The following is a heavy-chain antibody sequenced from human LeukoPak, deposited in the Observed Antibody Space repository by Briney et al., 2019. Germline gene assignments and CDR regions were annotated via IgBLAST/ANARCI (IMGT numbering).Heavy chain of an antibody. V-gene: IGHV3-66*02. Sequence: GGSLRLSCAASGFTVSSNYMSWVRQAPGKGLEWVSVIYSGGSTYYADSVKGRFTISRDNSKNTLYLQMNSLRAEDTAVHYCARNYYDSSGYYVGSPPFFDYWGQGTLVTVSS. D-gene: IGHD3-22*01. CDR3: ARNYYDSSGYYVGSPPFFDY. CDR2: IYSGGST. CDR1: GFTVSSNY. J-gene: IGHJ4*02.